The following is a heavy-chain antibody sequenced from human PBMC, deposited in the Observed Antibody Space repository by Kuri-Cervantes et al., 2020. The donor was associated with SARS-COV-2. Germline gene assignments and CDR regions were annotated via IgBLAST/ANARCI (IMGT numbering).Heavy chain of an antibody. J-gene: IGHJ4*02. V-gene: IGHV3-7*03. D-gene: IGHD1-26*01. CDR1: GFTFSSYW. CDR3: ARPSLNTGSYFPD. CDR2: IDQDGYEK. Sequence: GESLKISCAASGFTFSSYWMGWVRQAPGKGLEWVANIDQDGYEKYFVDSAKGRFSISRDNAKNSLFLQMNSLRAEDTAIYFCARPSLNTGSYFPDWGQGTLVTVSS.